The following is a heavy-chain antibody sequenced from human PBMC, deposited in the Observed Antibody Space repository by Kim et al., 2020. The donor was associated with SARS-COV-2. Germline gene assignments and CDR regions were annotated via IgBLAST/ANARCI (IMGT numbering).Heavy chain of an antibody. CDR1: GYTFTGYY. CDR3: ARDENYYDSSGYHGY. D-gene: IGHD3-22*01. V-gene: IGHV1-2*02. Sequence: ASVKVSCKASGYTFTGYYMHWVRQAPGQGLEWMGWINPNSGGTNYAQKFQGRVTMTRDTSISTAYMELSRLRSDDTAVYYCARDENYYDSSGYHGYWGQGTLVTVSS. CDR2: INPNSGGT. J-gene: IGHJ4*02.